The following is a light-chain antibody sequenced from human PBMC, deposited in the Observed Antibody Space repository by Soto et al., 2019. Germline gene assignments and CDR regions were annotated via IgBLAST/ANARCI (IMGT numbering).Light chain of an antibody. CDR3: AAWDDSLSAWV. J-gene: IGLJ3*02. V-gene: IGLV1-47*02. Sequence: QSVLTQPPSASGTPGQRVTISCSGSSSNIGRDFVYWFQQLPGTAPKLLIYTNNQRPSGVPVRFSGSKSGTSASLAISGLRSEDEADYCCAAWDDSLSAWVFGGGTKLTVL. CDR1: SSNIGRDF. CDR2: TNN.